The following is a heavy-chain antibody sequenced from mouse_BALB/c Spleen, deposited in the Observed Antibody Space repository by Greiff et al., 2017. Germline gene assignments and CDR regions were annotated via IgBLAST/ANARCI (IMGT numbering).Heavy chain of an antibody. J-gene: IGHJ2*01. D-gene: IGHD1-2*01. CDR1: GYTFTSYW. Sequence: QVQLQQPGAELVRPGASVKLSCKASGYTFTSYWINWVKQRPGQGLEWIGNIYPSDSYTNYNQKFKDKATLTVDKSSSTAYMQLSSPTSEDSAVYYCTLFPSATTATGWFAYWGQGTTLTVSS. CDR3: TLFPSATTATGWFAY. V-gene: IGHV1-69*02. CDR2: IYPSDSYT.